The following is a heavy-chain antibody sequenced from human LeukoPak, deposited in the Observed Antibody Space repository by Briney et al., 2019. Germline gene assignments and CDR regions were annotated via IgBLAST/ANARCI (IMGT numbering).Heavy chain of an antibody. CDR1: GYTFTSYG. J-gene: IGHJ4*02. Sequence: GASVKVSCKASGYTFTSYGISWVRQARGQGLEGMGLISAYNGNTNYAQKLQGRLTMTTDTSTSTAYMELRSLRSDDTAVYYCARVVEYYDYVWGSYRYWDSWGQGTLVTVSS. V-gene: IGHV1-18*01. D-gene: IGHD3-16*02. CDR3: ARVVEYYDYVWGSYRYWDS. CDR2: ISAYNGNT.